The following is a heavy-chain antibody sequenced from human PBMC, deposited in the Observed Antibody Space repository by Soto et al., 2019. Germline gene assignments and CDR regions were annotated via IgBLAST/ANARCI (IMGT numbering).Heavy chain of an antibody. CDR1: GYTFTSYA. J-gene: IGHJ5*01. Sequence: ASVTVSGKASGYTFTSYAMHWVRQARGQMLEWMGRISAYNGNTNYARNLQGRVTMTTDTATSTAYMELGSLRYDDTAVYYCAIVERTTTLGIDSWGQGTLLTVSS. CDR3: AIVERTTTLGIDS. D-gene: IGHD1-1*01. V-gene: IGHV1-18*01. CDR2: ISAYNGNT.